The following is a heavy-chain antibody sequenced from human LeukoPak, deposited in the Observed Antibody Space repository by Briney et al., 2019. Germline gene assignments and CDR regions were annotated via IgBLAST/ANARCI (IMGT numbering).Heavy chain of an antibody. CDR1: GFTFSSYS. V-gene: IGHV3-21*01. J-gene: IGHJ6*03. D-gene: IGHD3-3*01. Sequence: KPGGSLRLSCAASGFTFSSYSMNWVRQAPGKGLEWVSSIISSSSYIYYADSVKGRFTISRDNAKNSLYLQMNSLRAEDTAVYYCARDLTRITIFGVVSGYMDVWGKGTTVTVSS. CDR3: ARDLTRITIFGVVSGYMDV. CDR2: IISSSSYI.